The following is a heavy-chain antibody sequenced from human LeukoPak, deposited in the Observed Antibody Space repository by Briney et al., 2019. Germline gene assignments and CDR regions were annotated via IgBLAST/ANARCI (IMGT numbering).Heavy chain of an antibody. CDR1: GYTFTDYY. J-gene: IGHJ4*02. Sequence: ASVKVSCKASGYTFTDYYMHWLRQAPGQGLEWMGRINPNSGDTNFAQKFQGRVTVTRDTSISTAYMELSGLRPDDTAVYYCARPARTSGSYFDWGQGTLVTVSS. D-gene: IGHD3-10*01. V-gene: IGHV1-2*06. CDR3: ARPARTSGSYFD. CDR2: INPNSGDT.